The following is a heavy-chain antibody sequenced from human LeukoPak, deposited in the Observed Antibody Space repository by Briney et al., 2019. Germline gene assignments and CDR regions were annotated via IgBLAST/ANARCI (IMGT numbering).Heavy chain of an antibody. CDR2: IYYSGST. J-gene: IGHJ1*01. CDR1: GGSISSSSYY. CDR3: ARIITVHFQH. D-gene: IGHD3-10*01. Sequence: SETLSLTCTVSGGSISSSSYYWGWIRQPPGKGLEWIGSIYYSGSTYYNPSLKSRFTISVDTSKNQFSLKLSSVTAADTAVYYCARIITVHFQHWGQGTLVTVSS. V-gene: IGHV4-39*07.